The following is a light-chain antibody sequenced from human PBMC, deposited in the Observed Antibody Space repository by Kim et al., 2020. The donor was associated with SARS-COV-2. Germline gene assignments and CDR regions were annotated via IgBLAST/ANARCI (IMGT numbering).Light chain of an antibody. V-gene: IGLV2-11*01. J-gene: IGLJ3*02. CDR1: SSDVGGYNY. Sequence: QSALTQPRSVSGSPGQSVTVSCTGTSSDVGGYNYVSWYQQHPGKAPKLMIYAVSKRPSGVPDRLSGSKSGHTASLTISGLQAEDEADYYCCAYAGGPWVFGGGTQLTVL. CDR3: CAYAGGPWV. CDR2: AVS.